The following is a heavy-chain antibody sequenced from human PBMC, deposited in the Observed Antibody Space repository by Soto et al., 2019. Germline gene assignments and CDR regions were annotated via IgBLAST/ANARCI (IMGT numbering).Heavy chain of an antibody. CDR3: AREGSSSGGDYYYYYGMDV. Sequence: PGGSLRLSCAASGFTFSSYAMHWVRQAPGKGLEWVAVISYDGSNKYYADSVKGRFTISRDNSKNTLYLQMNSLRAEDTAVYYCAREGSSSGGDYYYYYGMDVWGQGTTVTVSS. D-gene: IGHD6-6*01. V-gene: IGHV3-30-3*01. CDR2: ISYDGSNK. J-gene: IGHJ6*02. CDR1: GFTFSSYA.